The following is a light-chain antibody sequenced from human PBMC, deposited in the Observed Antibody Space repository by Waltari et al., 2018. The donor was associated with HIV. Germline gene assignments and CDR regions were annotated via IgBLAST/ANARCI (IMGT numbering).Light chain of an antibody. J-gene: IGLJ3*02. CDR3: CSYAGMYTWV. Sequence: QSSLTPPRSGSGSPGQSVTISCSRTLRAVVSYIYVSLSQQPTGKAPKVMIYDVIKRPEGVPERFSGSKSCKTDSLTISGLQAEDEADYYFCSYAGMYTWVFGGGTKLTVL. V-gene: IGLV2-11*01. CDR2: DVI. CDR1: LRAVVSYIY.